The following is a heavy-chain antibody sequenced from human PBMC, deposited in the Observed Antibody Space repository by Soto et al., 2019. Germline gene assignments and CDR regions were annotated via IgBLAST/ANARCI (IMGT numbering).Heavy chain of an antibody. D-gene: IGHD5-18*01. V-gene: IGHV1-69*13. CDR1: GGTFSSYA. CDR2: IIPIFGTA. CDR3: ARGSPLIQLWLRNYYYGMDV. J-gene: IGHJ6*02. Sequence: RASVKVSCKASGGTFSSYAISWVRQAPGQGLEWMGGIIPIFGTANYAQKFQGRVTITADESTSTAYMGLSSLRSEDTAVYYCARGSPLIQLWLRNYYYGMDVWGQGTTVTVSS.